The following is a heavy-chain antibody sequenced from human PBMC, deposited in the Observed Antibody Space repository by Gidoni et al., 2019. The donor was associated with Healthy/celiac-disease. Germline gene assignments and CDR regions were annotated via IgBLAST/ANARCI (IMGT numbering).Heavy chain of an antibody. Sequence: EVQLLESGGGLVQPGGSLKLSCAAPGFTFSGSAMHWVRQASGKGLEWVGRIRSKANSYATAYAASVKGRFTISRDDSKNTAYLQMNSLKTEDTAVYYCTRPGDGYTGDYWGQGTLVTVSS. CDR1: GFTFSGSA. J-gene: IGHJ4*02. D-gene: IGHD5-12*01. CDR3: TRPGDGYTGDY. V-gene: IGHV3-73*02. CDR2: IRSKANSYAT.